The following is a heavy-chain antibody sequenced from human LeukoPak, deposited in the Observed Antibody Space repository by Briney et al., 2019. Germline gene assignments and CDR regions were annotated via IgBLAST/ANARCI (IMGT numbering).Heavy chain of an antibody. D-gene: IGHD3-22*01. CDR3: ATSSQYYYDRSGYYFLY. J-gene: IGHJ4*02. Sequence: QTGGSLRLSCAASGFTFSSYWMSWVRQAPGKGLEWVANIKQDGSEKYYVDSVKGRFTNSRDNAKNSLYLQMNRLRAEDTAVYYCATSSQYYYDRSGYYFLYWGQGTLVTVSS. CDR1: GFTFSSYW. CDR2: IKQDGSEK. V-gene: IGHV3-7*01.